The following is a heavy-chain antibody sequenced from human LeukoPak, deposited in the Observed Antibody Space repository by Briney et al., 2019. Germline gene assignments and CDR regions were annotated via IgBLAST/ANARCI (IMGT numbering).Heavy chain of an antibody. D-gene: IGHD5-12*01. CDR2: IRYDGSNK. J-gene: IGHJ4*02. V-gene: IGHV3-30*02. CDR3: AKDLGYDLEGRLGY. Sequence: GGSLRLSCAASGFTFISYGMHWVRQAPGKGLEWVAFIRYDGSNKYYADSVKGRFTISRDNAKNSLYLQMNSLRAEDTALYYCAKDLGYDLEGRLGYWGQGTLVTVSS. CDR1: GFTFISYG.